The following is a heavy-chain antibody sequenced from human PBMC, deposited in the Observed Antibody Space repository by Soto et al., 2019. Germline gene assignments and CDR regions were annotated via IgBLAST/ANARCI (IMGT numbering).Heavy chain of an antibody. J-gene: IGHJ3*02. V-gene: IGHV3-21*01. CDR1: GFTFSSYS. CDR3: ARGDGSSGWYSVFDT. CDR2: ISSSTNYI. Sequence: EVRLVESGGGLVKPGGSLRLSCAASGFTFSSYSMNWVRQAPGKGLEWVSSISSSTNYIYYADSVKGRFTISRDNAKNSLYLQMDSLRAEDTAVYYCARGDGSSGWYSVFDTWGQGTMVTASS. D-gene: IGHD6-19*01.